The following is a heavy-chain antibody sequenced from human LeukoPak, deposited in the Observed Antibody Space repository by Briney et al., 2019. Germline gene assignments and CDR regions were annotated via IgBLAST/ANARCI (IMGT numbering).Heavy chain of an antibody. V-gene: IGHV3-21*01. J-gene: IGHJ6*03. CDR2: ISSSRSYI. Sequence: GGSLRLSCAASGFTFSNYNMNWVRQAPGKGLEWVSSISSSRSYIYYADSVKGRFTISRDNAKNSLYLQMNSLRAEDTAVYYCASEPYCSSTRYYTGGYYYMDVWGKGTTVTVSS. CDR3: ASEPYCSSTRYYTGGYYYMDV. D-gene: IGHD2-2*02. CDR1: GFTFSNYN.